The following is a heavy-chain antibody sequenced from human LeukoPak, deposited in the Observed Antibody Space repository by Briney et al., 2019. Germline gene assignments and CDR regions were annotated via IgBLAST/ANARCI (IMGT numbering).Heavy chain of an antibody. CDR3: ARGILYDSTGYYL. CDR2: INHSGST. Sequence: SETLSLTCAVYGGSFSGYYWSWIRQPPGKGLEWIGEINHSGSTNYNPSLKSRVTISVDTSKNQFSLNLRSVTAADTAVYYCARGILYDSTGYYLWGQGTLVTVSS. CDR1: GGSFSGYY. V-gene: IGHV4-34*01. D-gene: IGHD3-22*01. J-gene: IGHJ4*02.